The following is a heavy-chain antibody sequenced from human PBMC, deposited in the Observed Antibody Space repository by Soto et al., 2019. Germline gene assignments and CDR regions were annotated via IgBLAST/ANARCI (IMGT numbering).Heavy chain of an antibody. CDR2: IYPGDSDT. J-gene: IGHJ4*02. V-gene: IGHV5-51*01. D-gene: IGHD3-22*01. Sequence: GESLKISCKGSGYSFTSYWIGWVRQMPGKGLEWMGIIYPGDSDTRYSPSFQGQVTISADKSISTAYLQWSSLKASDTAMYYCARPYYDSSGYYSYHFDYWGQGTLVTVSS. CDR3: ARPYYDSSGYYSYHFDY. CDR1: GYSFTSYW.